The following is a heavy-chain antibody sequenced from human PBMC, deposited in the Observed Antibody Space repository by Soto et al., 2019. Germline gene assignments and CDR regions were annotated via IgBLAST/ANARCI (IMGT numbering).Heavy chain of an antibody. CDR1: GFTFSGYA. V-gene: IGHV3-23*01. D-gene: IGHD2-2*01. CDR2: ISGSGGST. CDR3: AKEVVPAATFYYYYGMDV. J-gene: IGHJ6*02. Sequence: PGGSLRLSCAASGFTFSGYAMSWVRQAPGKGLEWVSAISGSGGSTYYADSVKGRFTISRGNSKNTLYLQMNSLRAEDTAVYYCAKEVVPAATFYYYYGMDVWGQGTTVTV.